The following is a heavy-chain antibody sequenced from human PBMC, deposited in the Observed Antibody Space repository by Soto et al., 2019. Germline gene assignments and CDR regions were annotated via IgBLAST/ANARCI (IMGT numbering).Heavy chain of an antibody. CDR1: GFTFSSYG. CDR3: AKGGCSGGSCYPGIAVAAPLDY. Sequence: GGSLRLSCAASGFTFSSYGMHWVRQAPGKGLEWVAVISYDGSNKYYADSVKGRFTISRDNSKNALYLQMNSLRAEDTAVYYCAKGGCSGGSCYPGIAVAAPLDYWGQGTLVTVSS. D-gene: IGHD2-15*01. CDR2: ISYDGSNK. V-gene: IGHV3-30*18. J-gene: IGHJ4*02.